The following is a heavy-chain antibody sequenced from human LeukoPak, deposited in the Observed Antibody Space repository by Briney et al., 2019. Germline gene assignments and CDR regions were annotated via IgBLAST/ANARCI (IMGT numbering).Heavy chain of an antibody. CDR3: AGDPGYNILTGYYND. Sequence: PGGSLRLSCAASGFTFSDYYMSWIRQAPGKGLEWVSYISSGAGNIYYADSVKGRFTISRDNAKNSLYLQMNSLRAEDTAVYYCAGDPGYNILTGYYNDWGQGTLVTVSS. J-gene: IGHJ4*02. CDR1: GFTFSDYY. V-gene: IGHV3-11*01. CDR2: ISSGAGNI. D-gene: IGHD3-9*01.